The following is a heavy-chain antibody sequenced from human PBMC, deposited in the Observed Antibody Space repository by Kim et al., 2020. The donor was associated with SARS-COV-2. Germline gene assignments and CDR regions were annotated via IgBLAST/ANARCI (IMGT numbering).Heavy chain of an antibody. D-gene: IGHD6-19*01. Sequence: GGSLRLSCAASGFTFSSYAMSWVRQAPGKGLEWVSAISGSGGSTYYADSVKGRFTISRDNSKNTLYLQMNSLRAEDTAVYYCAKEYSSGWYARADYYGMDVWGQGTTVTVSS. CDR3: AKEYSSGWYARADYYGMDV. CDR1: GFTFSSYA. CDR2: ISGSGGST. V-gene: IGHV3-23*01. J-gene: IGHJ6*02.